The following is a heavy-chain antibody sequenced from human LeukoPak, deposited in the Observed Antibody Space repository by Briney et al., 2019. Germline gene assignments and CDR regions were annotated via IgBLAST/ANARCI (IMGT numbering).Heavy chain of an antibody. Sequence: GASVKVSCKASGYSRSDYHIHWVRQAPGQGLEWMGWIYPKSGGTYYAQKFQGRVSLTRDTSINTVYMELSSLTSDDTAVYFCARENWIWDFWGQGTLVTVSS. V-gene: IGHV1-2*02. CDR1: GYSRSDYH. D-gene: IGHD1-1*01. CDR3: ARENWIWDF. CDR2: IYPKSGGT. J-gene: IGHJ1*01.